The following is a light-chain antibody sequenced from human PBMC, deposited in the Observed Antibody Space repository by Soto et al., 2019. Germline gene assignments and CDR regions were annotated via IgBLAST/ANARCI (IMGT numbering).Light chain of an antibody. V-gene: IGKV3-11*01. J-gene: IGKJ5*01. CDR2: DAS. CDR3: QQRSNWLIT. Sequence: EIVMTQSPPTLSVSPGERATLSCRASQSVSSYLAWYQQKPGQAPRLLIYDASNRATGIPARFSGSGSGTDFTLTISSLEPEDFAVYYCQQRSNWLITFGQGTRLEIK. CDR1: QSVSSY.